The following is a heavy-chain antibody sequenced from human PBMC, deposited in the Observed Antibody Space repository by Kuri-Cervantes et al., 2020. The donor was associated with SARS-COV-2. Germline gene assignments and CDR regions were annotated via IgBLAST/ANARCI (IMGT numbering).Heavy chain of an antibody. CDR1: GFTFSSYS. Sequence: GESLKISCAASGFTFSSYSMNWVRQAPGKGLEWVSYISSSSSTIYYADSVKGRFTISRDNAKNSLYLQMNSLRAEDTAVYYCAAPITGTTDYYYYYGMDVWGQGTTVTVSS. D-gene: IGHD1-7*01. J-gene: IGHJ6*02. CDR3: AAPITGTTDYYYYYGMDV. CDR2: ISSSSSTI. V-gene: IGHV3-48*01.